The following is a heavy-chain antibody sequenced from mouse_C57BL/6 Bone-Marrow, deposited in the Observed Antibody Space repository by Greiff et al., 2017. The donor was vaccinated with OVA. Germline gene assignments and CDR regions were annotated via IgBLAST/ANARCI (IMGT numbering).Heavy chain of an antibody. CDR1: GISITTGNYR. J-gene: IGHJ3*01. V-gene: IGHV3-5*01. Sequence: VQLQQSGPGLVKPSQTVFLTCTVTGISITTGNYRWSWIRQFPGNKLEWIGYIYYSGTITSNPSLTSRTTITRDTPKNQFFLEMNCLTAEDTATYYCARGDGSYPLAYWGQGTLVTVSA. CDR3: ARGDGSYPLAY. CDR2: IYYSGTI. D-gene: IGHD1-1*02.